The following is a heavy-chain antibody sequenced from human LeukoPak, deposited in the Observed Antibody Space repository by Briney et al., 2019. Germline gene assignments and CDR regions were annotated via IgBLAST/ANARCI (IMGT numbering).Heavy chain of an antibody. J-gene: IGHJ4*02. CDR3: AREVHWDHIGGDISDY. CDR1: GGSISSGDYY. Sequence: SQTLSLTCTVSGGSISSGDYYWSWIRQPPGKGLEWIGYIYYSGSTYYNPSLKSRVTISVDTSKNRFSLKLSSVTAADTAVYYCAREVHWDHIGGDISDYWGQGTLVTVSS. D-gene: IGHD2-21*02. CDR2: IYYSGST. V-gene: IGHV4-30-4*01.